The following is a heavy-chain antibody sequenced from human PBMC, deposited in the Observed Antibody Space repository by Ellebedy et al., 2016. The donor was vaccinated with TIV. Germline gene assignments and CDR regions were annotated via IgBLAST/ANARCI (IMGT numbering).Heavy chain of an antibody. D-gene: IGHD2-2*02. J-gene: IGHJ4*02. V-gene: IGHV1-18*01. Sequence: ASVKVSCKAFGYTFTSYGISWVRQAPGQGFEWMGWISAYNGNTNYAQKLQGRVTLPTDPSTSTAYMERRSLRSDDTAVYYCARRGCSSTSCYNYFDYWGQGTQVTVSS. CDR2: ISAYNGNT. CDR1: GYTFTSYG. CDR3: ARRGCSSTSCYNYFDY.